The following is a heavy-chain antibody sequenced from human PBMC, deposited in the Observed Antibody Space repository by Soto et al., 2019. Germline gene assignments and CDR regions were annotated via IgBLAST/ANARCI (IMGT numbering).Heavy chain of an antibody. V-gene: IGHV5-51*03. CDR2: IYPGDSDT. CDR1: GYSFTSYW. Sequence: EVQLVQSGAEVKKPGESLKISCKGSGYSFTSYWIGWVRQMPGKGLECMGIIYPGDSDTRYSPAFQGQVTISADKSITTAYLQWSSLKASDTSMYYCARPLSPGGGYDAFDIWGQGTMVTVSS. D-gene: IGHD2-15*01. J-gene: IGHJ3*02. CDR3: ARPLSPGGGYDAFDI.